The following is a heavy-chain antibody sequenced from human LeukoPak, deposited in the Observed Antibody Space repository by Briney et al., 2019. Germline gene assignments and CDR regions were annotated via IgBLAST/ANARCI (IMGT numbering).Heavy chain of an antibody. Sequence: GGSLRLSCAASGFSFSSYGMHWVRQAPGKGLEWVAVIWFDGSNRYYADSVKGRFTVSRDNSKNTLYLQMNSLRAEDTAVYYCARDSDDYGDMNFDYWGQGTLVTVSS. V-gene: IGHV3-33*01. CDR2: IWFDGSNR. CDR1: GFSFSSYG. D-gene: IGHD4-17*01. J-gene: IGHJ4*02. CDR3: ARDSDDYGDMNFDY.